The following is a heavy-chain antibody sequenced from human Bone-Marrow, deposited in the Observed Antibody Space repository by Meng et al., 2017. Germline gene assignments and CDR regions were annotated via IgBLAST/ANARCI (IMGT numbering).Heavy chain of an antibody. Sequence: SETLSLTCAVYGGSFSGYYWSWIRQPPGKGLEWIGEINHSGSTNYNPSLKSRVTISVDTSKNQFSLKLSSVTAADTAVYYCARREDIVVVVAAKTLTGAFNIWGQETMVTVSS. J-gene: IGHJ3*02. CDR1: GGSFSGYY. CDR2: INHSGST. D-gene: IGHD2-15*01. V-gene: IGHV4-34*01. CDR3: ARREDIVVVVAAKTLTGAFNI.